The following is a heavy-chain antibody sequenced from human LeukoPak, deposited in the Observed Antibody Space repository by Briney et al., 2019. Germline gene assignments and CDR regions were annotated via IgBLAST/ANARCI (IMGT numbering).Heavy chain of an antibody. Sequence: GGFLRLSCAASGFTFGGYAMSWVRQAPGKGLEWVSTISASGGSTYYADSVKGRFSISRDYSTNTLFVQLNSLRAEDTAVYYCAKVPDGSPRGYWYFDLWGRGTLVTVSS. V-gene: IGHV3-23*01. CDR3: AKVPDGSPRGYWYFDL. J-gene: IGHJ2*01. CDR2: ISASGGST. CDR1: GFTFGGYA. D-gene: IGHD5-24*01.